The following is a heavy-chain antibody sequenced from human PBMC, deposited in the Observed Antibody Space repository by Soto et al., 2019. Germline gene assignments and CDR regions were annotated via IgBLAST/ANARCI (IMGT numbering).Heavy chain of an antibody. CDR1: GFTFSSYA. Sequence: GGSLRLSCAASGFTFSSYAMSWVRQAPGKGLEWVSAISGNGGSKYYADSVKGRFTISRDNSKNTLYLQMNSLRAEDTAVYYCASLITMIRDVWGQGTTVTVSS. V-gene: IGHV3-23*01. CDR2: ISGNGGSK. D-gene: IGHD3-22*01. J-gene: IGHJ6*02. CDR3: ASLITMIRDV.